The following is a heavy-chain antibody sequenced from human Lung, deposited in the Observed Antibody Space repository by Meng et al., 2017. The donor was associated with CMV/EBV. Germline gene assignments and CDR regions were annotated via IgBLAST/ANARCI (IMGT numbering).Heavy chain of an antibody. CDR3: AKDLSTSTNCPNH. Sequence: GESLKISCAASGFSFSSYAMHWVRQAPGKGLEWVSFIRYDGSNKYYADSVNARFTISRDNSKSTVSLQMNSLRPEDTAVYYCAKDLSTSTNCPNHWGQGTLVTVSS. D-gene: IGHD2-2*01. CDR2: IRYDGSNK. CDR1: GFSFSSYA. V-gene: IGHV3-30*02. J-gene: IGHJ5*02.